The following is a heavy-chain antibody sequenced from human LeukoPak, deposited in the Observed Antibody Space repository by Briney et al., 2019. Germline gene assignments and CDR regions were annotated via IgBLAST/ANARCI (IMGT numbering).Heavy chain of an antibody. V-gene: IGHV3-7*01. CDR2: IKQDGSEE. CDR3: ARVDYDSSGYFPHYHYYYYMGV. D-gene: IGHD3-22*01. CDR1: GFTFSSNW. Sequence: HPGGPLRLSCAASGFTFSSNWMSWVRLAPGKGLEWVSNIKQDGSEEYYVGSVKGRFTISRDNAKNSLYLQMNSLRAEDTAVYYCARVDYDSSGYFPHYHYYYYMGVWGKGTTVTVSS. J-gene: IGHJ6*03.